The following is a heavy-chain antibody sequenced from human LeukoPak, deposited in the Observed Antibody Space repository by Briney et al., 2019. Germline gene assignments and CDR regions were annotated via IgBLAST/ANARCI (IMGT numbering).Heavy chain of an antibody. CDR1: GGSIKSHF. J-gene: IGHJ4*02. V-gene: IGHV4-59*11. CDR3: ARAGCSSTSCYWLDPFDY. Sequence: SETLSLTCTVSGGSIKSHFWSWVRQPPGKRLEWIGYIFHSGSTNYNPSLKSRVTISVDTSKNQFSLKLSSVTAADTAVYYCARAGCSSTSCYWLDPFDYWGQGTLVTVSS. D-gene: IGHD2-2*01. CDR2: IFHSGST.